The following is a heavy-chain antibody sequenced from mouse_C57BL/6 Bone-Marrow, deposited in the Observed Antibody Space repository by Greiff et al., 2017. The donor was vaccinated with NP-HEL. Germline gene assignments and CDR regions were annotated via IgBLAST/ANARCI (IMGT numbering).Heavy chain of an antibody. CDR1: GYTFTSYW. V-gene: IGHV1-64*01. CDR2: IHPNSGST. J-gene: IGHJ3*01. Sequence: QVQLQQSGAELVKPGASVKLSCKASGYTFTSYWMHWVKQRPGQGLEWIGMIHPNSGSTNYNEKFKSKATLTVDKSSSTAYMQLSSLTSEDSAVYYCARMDCYYGSPFAYWGQGTLVTVSA. D-gene: IGHD1-1*01. CDR3: ARMDCYYGSPFAY.